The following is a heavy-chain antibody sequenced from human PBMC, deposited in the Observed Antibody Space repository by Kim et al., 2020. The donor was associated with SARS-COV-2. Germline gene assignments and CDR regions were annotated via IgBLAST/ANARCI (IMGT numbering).Heavy chain of an antibody. V-gene: IGHV3-23*01. CDR3: AKDGGITIFGMVITYYFDY. J-gene: IGHJ4*02. CDR2: ISGSGGST. Sequence: GGSLRLSCAASGFTFSSYAMSWVRQAPGKGLECVSAISGSGGSTYYADSVKGRFTISRDNSKNTLYLQMNSLRAEDTAVYYCAKDGGITIFGMVITYYFDYSGQGALVTVSS. D-gene: IGHD3-3*01. CDR1: GFTFSSYA.